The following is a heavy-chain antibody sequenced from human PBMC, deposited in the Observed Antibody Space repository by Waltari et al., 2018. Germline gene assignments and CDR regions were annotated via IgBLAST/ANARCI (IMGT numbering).Heavy chain of an antibody. CDR3: ARLTFSAAGRDYYYYMDV. V-gene: IGHV5-51*01. D-gene: IGHD6-13*01. CDR1: GYSFTSYW. J-gene: IGHJ6*03. Sequence: EVQLVQSGAEVKKPGEFLKISCKGSGYSFTSYWIGWVRQMPGKGLEWMGIIYPGDSDTRYSPSFQGQVTISADKSISTAYLQWSSLKASDTAMYYCARLTFSAAGRDYYYYMDVWGKGTTVTVSS. CDR2: IYPGDSDT.